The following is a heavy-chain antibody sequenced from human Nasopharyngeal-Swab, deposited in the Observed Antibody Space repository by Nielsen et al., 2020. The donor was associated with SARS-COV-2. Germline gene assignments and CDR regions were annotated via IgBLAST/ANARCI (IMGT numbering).Heavy chain of an antibody. CDR1: GGTFSSYA. V-gene: IGHV1-69*13. D-gene: IGHD2-2*01. J-gene: IGHJ6*03. Sequence: SVKVSCKASGGTFSSYAISWVRQAPGQGLEWMGGIIPIFGTATYAQKFQGRVTITADESTSTAYMELSSLRSEDTAVYYCVLGSTSLPDYYYYYMDVWGKGTTVTVSS. CDR3: VLGSTSLPDYYYYYMDV. CDR2: IIPIFGTA.